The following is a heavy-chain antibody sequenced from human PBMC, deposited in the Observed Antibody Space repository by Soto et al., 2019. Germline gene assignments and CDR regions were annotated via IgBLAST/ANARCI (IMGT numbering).Heavy chain of an antibody. CDR1: GYTFTGYY. Sequence: ASVKVSCKASGYTFTGYYMHWVRQAPGQGLEWMGWINPNSGGTNYAQKFQGRVTMTRDTSISTAYMELSRLRSDDTAVYYCARDQAAGIVYFDYWGQGTLVTVSS. CDR3: ARDQAAGIVYFDY. J-gene: IGHJ4*02. D-gene: IGHD6-13*01. V-gene: IGHV1-2*02. CDR2: INPNSGGT.